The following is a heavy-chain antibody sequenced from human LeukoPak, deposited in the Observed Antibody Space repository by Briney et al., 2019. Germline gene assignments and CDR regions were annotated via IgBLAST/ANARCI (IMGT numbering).Heavy chain of an antibody. V-gene: IGHV4-39*01. Sequence: SETLSLTCTVSGGSISSSSYYWGWIRQPPGKGLEWIGSIYYSGSTYYNPSLKSRVTISVDTSKNQFSLKLSSVTAADTAVYYCARGQWLPVFDFWGQGTLVTVSS. CDR1: GGSISSSSYY. J-gene: IGHJ4*02. CDR3: ARGQWLPVFDF. D-gene: IGHD3-22*01. CDR2: IYYSGST.